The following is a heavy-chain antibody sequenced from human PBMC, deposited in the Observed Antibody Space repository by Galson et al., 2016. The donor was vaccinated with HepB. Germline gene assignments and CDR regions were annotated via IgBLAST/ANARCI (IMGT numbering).Heavy chain of an antibody. CDR2: INRRGST. V-gene: IGHV4-34*01. Sequence: SETLSLTCGVHDGSFNGLFCHWLRQPLGKGLEWIGQINRRGSTNYRSSLKSRVTISIDTSKNQISLKVNSVTAAATAVYYCARGPLSGSHDFDYWGQGTLVTASS. J-gene: IGHJ4*02. CDR1: DGSFNGLF. CDR3: ARGPLSGSHDFDY. D-gene: IGHD1-26*01.